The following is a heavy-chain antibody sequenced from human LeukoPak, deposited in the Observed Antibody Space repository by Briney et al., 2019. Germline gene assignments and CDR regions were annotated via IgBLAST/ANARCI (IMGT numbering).Heavy chain of an antibody. CDR2: INPNSGGT. Sequence: ASVKVSCKASGGTFSSYAISWVRQAPGQGLEWMGWINPNSGGTNYAQKFQGRVTMTRDTSISTAYMELSRLRSDDTAVYYCARRRQGSSYLFDYWGQGTLVTVSS. CDR3: ARRRQGSSYLFDY. D-gene: IGHD6-6*01. CDR1: GGTFSSYA. V-gene: IGHV1-2*02. J-gene: IGHJ4*02.